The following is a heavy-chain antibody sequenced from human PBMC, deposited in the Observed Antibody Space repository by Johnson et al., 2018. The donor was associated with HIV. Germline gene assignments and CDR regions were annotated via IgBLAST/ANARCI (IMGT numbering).Heavy chain of an antibody. J-gene: IGHJ3*01. D-gene: IGHD6-19*01. V-gene: IGHV3-20*04. Sequence: VQLVESGGGAVRPGGSLRISCAASGFTFDDYGMSWVRQAPGKGLEWVSGINWNGGSTGYADSVKGRFTLSRDNSYNTLYLQMNSLRAEDTAVYYCATFGYTSGWIVTDDAFDVWGHGTLVTVSS. CDR1: GFTFDDYG. CDR2: INWNGGST. CDR3: ATFGYTSGWIVTDDAFDV.